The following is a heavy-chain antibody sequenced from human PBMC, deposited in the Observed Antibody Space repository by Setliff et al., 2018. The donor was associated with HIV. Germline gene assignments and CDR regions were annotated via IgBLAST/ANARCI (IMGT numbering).Heavy chain of an antibody. J-gene: IGHJ4*02. Sequence: GGSLRLSCAASGFTFSYYGMHWVRQAPGKGLEWVAFIPSDGSENFFAHSVRGRFTISRDNSKNTLYLQMNSLRLEDTAVYFCARDPSGVVVVAAIDYWGQGTLVTVSS. V-gene: IGHV3-30*06. CDR2: IPSDGSEN. CDR3: ARDPSGVVVVAAIDY. CDR1: GFTFSYYG. D-gene: IGHD2-15*01.